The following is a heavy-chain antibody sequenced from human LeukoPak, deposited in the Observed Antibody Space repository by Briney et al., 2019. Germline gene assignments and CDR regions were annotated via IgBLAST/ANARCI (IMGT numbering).Heavy chain of an antibody. CDR1: GFTFSSYG. J-gene: IGHJ4*02. D-gene: IGHD1-26*01. Sequence: PGRSLRLSCAASGFTFSSYGMHWVRQAPGKGLEWVAVIWYDGSSKYYADSVKGRFTISRDNSKNTLYLQMNRLRAEDTAVYYCARDSGASYYSNWGPGTLVTVSS. CDR3: ARDSGASYYSN. V-gene: IGHV3-33*01. CDR2: IWYDGSSK.